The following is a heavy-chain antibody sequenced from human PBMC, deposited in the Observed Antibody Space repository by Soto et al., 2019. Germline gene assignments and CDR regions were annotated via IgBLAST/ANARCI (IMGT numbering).Heavy chain of an antibody. CDR1: GGSISSSSYY. CDR2: IYYSGST. J-gene: IGHJ4*02. D-gene: IGHD6-19*01. V-gene: IGHV4-39*01. Sequence: QLQLQESGPGLVKPSETLFLTCAVSGGSISSSSYYWGWIRQPPGKGLEWIGSIYYSGSTYYTPSLQSRVAISVDTSKNQFSLKLNSVTAADTAVYYCARRTVNIRTFYSGLKTHCFDYWGQGTLVTVSS. CDR3: ARRTVNIRTFYSGLKTHCFDY.